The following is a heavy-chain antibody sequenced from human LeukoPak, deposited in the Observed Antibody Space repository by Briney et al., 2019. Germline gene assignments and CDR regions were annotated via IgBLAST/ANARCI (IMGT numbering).Heavy chain of an antibody. Sequence: SGTLSLTCTVSGDSINSLDLWSWVRQPPGRGLEWIGEMYLSGATHSNPSVKSRVTISIDKSKNQFFLNLSSVTAADTAVYYCAGLVGRYSSGLYYYYFDYWGQGTLVTVSS. J-gene: IGHJ4*02. D-gene: IGHD3-22*01. CDR1: GDSINSLDL. CDR3: AGLVGRYSSGLYYYYFDY. CDR2: MYLSGAT. V-gene: IGHV4-4*02.